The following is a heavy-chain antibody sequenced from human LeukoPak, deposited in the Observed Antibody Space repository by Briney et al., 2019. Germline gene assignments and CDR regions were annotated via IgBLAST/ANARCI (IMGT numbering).Heavy chain of an antibody. D-gene: IGHD2-2*01. J-gene: IGHJ4*02. CDR1: GFTFSSYS. CDR2: ISSSGSYI. V-gene: IGHV3-21*01. Sequence: GGSLRLSCAASGFTFSSYSMNWVRQAPGKGLEWVSSISSSGSYIYYADSVKGRFTISRDNAKNSLYLQMNSLRVEDTAVYYCVRVSLYCSSTSCWFDYWGQGTLVTVSS. CDR3: VRVSLYCSSTSCWFDY.